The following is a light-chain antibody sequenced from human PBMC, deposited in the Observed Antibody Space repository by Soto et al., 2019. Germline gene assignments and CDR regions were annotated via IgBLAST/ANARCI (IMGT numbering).Light chain of an antibody. CDR1: QSVNSN. CDR2: DAS. CDR3: QQYNFWPPLT. V-gene: IGKV3-15*01. J-gene: IGKJ4*01. Sequence: EIVMTQSPATLSVSPGERATLSCRASQSVNSNLAWYRQKPGQAPRLLISDASTRATGVPDRFSGSGSGTEFTLTLSSLQSEDSGIYYCQQYNFWPPLTFGGGTKVEIK.